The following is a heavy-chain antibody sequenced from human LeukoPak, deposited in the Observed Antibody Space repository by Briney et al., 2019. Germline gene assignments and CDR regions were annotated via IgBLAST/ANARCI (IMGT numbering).Heavy chain of an antibody. CDR3: ARPIDGDYVAFDI. J-gene: IGHJ3*02. Sequence: SETLSLTCTVSGGSISSSSYYWGWIRQPPGTGLEWIGSIYYSGSTYYNPSLKSRVTISVDTSKNQFSLKLSSVTAADTAVYYCARPIDGDYVAFDIWGQGTMVTVSS. D-gene: IGHD4-17*01. CDR1: GGSISSSSYY. CDR2: IYYSGST. V-gene: IGHV4-39*01.